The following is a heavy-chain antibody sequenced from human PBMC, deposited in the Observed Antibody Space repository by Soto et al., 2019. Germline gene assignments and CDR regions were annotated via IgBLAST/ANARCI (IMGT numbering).Heavy chain of an antibody. CDR1: GGSISSYY. CDR2: IYYSGST. V-gene: IGHV4-59*01. J-gene: IGHJ5*02. D-gene: IGHD4-4*01. Sequence: SETLSLTCTASGGSISSYYWSWIRQPPGKGLEWIGYIYYSGSTNYNPSLKSRVTISVDTSKNQFSLKLSSVTAADTAVYYCARDQSKRGWFDPWGQGTLVTVSS. CDR3: ARDQSKRGWFDP.